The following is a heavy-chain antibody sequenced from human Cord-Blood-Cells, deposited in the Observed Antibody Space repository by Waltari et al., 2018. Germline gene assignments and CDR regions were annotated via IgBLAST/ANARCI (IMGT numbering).Heavy chain of an antibody. V-gene: IGHV1-18*04. D-gene: IGHD2-15*01. CDR3: ARPRSGGSYNWFDP. J-gene: IGHJ5*02. CDR1: GYTFTSYG. Sequence: QVQLVQSGAAVHKPGASVKVSCQASGYTFTSYGISWVRQAPGQGLEWMGWISAYNCNTNYAQKLQGRVTMTTDTSTSTAYMELRSLRSDDTAVYYCARPRSGGSYNWFDPWGQGTLVTVSS. CDR2: ISAYNCNT.